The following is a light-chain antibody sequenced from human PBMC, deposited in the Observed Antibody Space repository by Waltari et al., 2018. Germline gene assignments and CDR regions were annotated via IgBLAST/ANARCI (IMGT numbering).Light chain of an antibody. V-gene: IGKV4-1*01. CDR3: HHYYIPPLT. CDR1: QSLFSSSNSNTY. CDR2: WAS. Sequence: DIVMTQSPASLAVSLGERATLNCKSSQSLFSSSNSNTYIAWYQHKPGQPPKLLIYWASIRASGVPDRFSGSGSGTDFTLTISSLQAEDVAVYYCHHYYIPPLTFGQGTRLEI. J-gene: IGKJ5*01.